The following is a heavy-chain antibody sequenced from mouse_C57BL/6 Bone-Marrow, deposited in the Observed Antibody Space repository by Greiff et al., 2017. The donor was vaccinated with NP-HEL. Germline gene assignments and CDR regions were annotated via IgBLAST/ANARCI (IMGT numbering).Heavy chain of an antibody. CDR3: AILWLRRVDY. CDR1: GFTFSSYG. CDR2: ISSGGSYT. Sequence: EVMLVESGGDLVKPGGSLKLSCAASGFTFSSYGMSWVRQTPDKRLEWVATISSGGSYTYYPDSVKGRFTISRDNAKNTLYLQMSSLKSEDTAMYYCAILWLRRVDYWGQGTTLTVSS. V-gene: IGHV5-6*01. D-gene: IGHD2-2*01. J-gene: IGHJ2*01.